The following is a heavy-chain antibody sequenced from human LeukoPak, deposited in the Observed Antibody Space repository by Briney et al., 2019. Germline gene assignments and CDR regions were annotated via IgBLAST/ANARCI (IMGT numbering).Heavy chain of an antibody. CDR1: GFTFGNAW. Sequence: GESLRLGCAASGFTFGNAWMSWVRQAPGKGLEWVGRIKSKTDGGTTDYAAPVKGRFTISRDDSKNTLYLQMNSLKTEDTAVYYCTTSSKDIVVVPAAILGGLYYYYGMDVWGQGTTVTVSS. CDR3: TTSSKDIVVVPAAILGGLYYYYGMDV. D-gene: IGHD2-2*01. J-gene: IGHJ6*02. CDR2: IKSKTDGGTT. V-gene: IGHV3-15*01.